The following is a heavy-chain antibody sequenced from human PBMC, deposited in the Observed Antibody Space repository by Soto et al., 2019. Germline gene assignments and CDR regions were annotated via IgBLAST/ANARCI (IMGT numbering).Heavy chain of an antibody. CDR3: AHPRGYGVFDAVDI. D-gene: IGHD4-17*01. CDR1: GFIFSTYA. V-gene: IGHV3-23*01. J-gene: IGHJ3*02. CDR2: IDASGGST. Sequence: GGSLRLSCTASGFIFSTYAMNWVRQAPGKGLEWVSAIDASGGSTFYAESVRGRFSISRDNSINTLFLQMSSLRTEDTAVYYCAHPRGYGVFDAVDIWGQGTLVTVSS.